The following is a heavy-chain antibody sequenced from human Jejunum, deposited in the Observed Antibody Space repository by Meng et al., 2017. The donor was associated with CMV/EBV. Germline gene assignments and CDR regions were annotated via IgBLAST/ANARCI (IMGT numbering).Heavy chain of an antibody. CDR2: ISSNGGSV. CDR1: FSVYV. Sequence: FSVYVMHWVRQAPGKGLEHVSLISSNGGSVYYADSVKGRFTISRDNSKNTLYLQMGSLRAEDMAVYYCARDGATGYFGDYFFDYWGQGTLVTVSS. V-gene: IGHV3-64*02. D-gene: IGHD3-9*01. J-gene: IGHJ4*02. CDR3: ARDGATGYFGDYFFDY.